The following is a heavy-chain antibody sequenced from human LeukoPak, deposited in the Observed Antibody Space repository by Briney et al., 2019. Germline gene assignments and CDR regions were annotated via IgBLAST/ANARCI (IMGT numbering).Heavy chain of an antibody. Sequence: PSETLSLTCTVSGGSISRYNWSWIRQPPGKGLEWIGYIYSTGSTNSNPSLKSRVTISVDTSRNQFSLRLTSVTAADTAVYYCARHESAVGALFYWGQGTLVTVSS. D-gene: IGHD1-26*01. CDR1: GGSISRYN. V-gene: IGHV4-59*08. CDR2: IYSTGST. J-gene: IGHJ4*02. CDR3: ARHESAVGALFY.